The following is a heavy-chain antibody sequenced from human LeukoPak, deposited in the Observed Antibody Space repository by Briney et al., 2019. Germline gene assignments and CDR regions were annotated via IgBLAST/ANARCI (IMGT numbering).Heavy chain of an antibody. Sequence: PGASLRLSCAASGFTFSSYAMSWVRQAPGKGLEWVSAISGSGGSTYYADSVKGRFTISRDNSKNTLYLQMNSLRAEDTAVYYCAKDETYYDYVWGSYHKYYFDYWGQGTLVTVSS. D-gene: IGHD3-16*02. V-gene: IGHV3-23*01. J-gene: IGHJ4*02. CDR1: GFTFSSYA. CDR2: ISGSGGST. CDR3: AKDETYYDYVWGSYHKYYFDY.